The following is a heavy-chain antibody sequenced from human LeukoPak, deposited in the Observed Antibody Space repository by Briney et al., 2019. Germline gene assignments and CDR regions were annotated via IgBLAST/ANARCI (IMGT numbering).Heavy chain of an antibody. CDR3: ARDGPRSSVLGLEYYYYYYMDV. D-gene: IGHD6-6*01. V-gene: IGHV3-21*01. CDR1: GFTFSSYS. J-gene: IGHJ6*03. CDR2: ISSSSGYI. Sequence: GGSLRLSCAASGFTFSSYSMNWVRQAPGKGLEWVSSISSSSGYIYYADSVKGRFTISRDNAKNSLYLQMNSLRAEDTAVYYCARDGPRSSVLGLEYYYYYYMDVWGKGTTVTVSS.